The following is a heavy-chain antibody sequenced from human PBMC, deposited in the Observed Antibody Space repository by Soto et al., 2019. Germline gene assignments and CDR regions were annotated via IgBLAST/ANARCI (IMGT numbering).Heavy chain of an antibody. CDR2: ISGSGGST. D-gene: IGHD6-13*01. J-gene: IGHJ6*02. V-gene: IGHV3-23*01. CDR1: GFTFSSYA. CDR3: AKPKQPWDPGYSSSWYRASDYYYGMDV. Sequence: GESLKISCAASGFTFSSYAMSWVRQAPGKGLEWVSAISGSGGSTYYADSVKGRFTISRDNSKNTLYLQMNSLRAEDTAVYYCAKPKQPWDPGYSSSWYRASDYYYGMDVWGQGTTVTVSS.